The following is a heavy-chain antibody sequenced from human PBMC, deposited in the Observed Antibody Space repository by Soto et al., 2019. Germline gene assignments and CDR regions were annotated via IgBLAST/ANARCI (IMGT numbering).Heavy chain of an antibody. V-gene: IGHV1-8*01. J-gene: IGHJ6*02. CDR1: GYIFTSYD. Sequence: QVQLVQSGAEVKKPGASVKVSCKASGYIFTSYDINWVRQATGQGLEWMGWMNPNSGNTGYAQKFQGRVNMTRNTSISTAYMELSSLRSEDTAVYYCASLPWANYYYYGMDVWGQGTTVTVSS. CDR3: ASLPWANYYYYGMDV. D-gene: IGHD7-27*01. CDR2: MNPNSGNT.